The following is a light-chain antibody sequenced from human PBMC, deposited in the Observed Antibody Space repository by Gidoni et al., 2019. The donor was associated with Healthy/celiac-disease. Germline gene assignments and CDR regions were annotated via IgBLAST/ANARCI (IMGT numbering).Light chain of an antibody. Sequence: EIVMTQSPATLSVSPGERATISCRASQSVSSNLAWYQQKPGQAPRLLIYGASTRATGIPARFSGSGSGTEFTLTISSLQSEDFAVYYCQQYNNWPLRTFGQGTKVEIK. J-gene: IGKJ1*01. CDR3: QQYNNWPLRT. CDR1: QSVSSN. CDR2: GAS. V-gene: IGKV3-15*01.